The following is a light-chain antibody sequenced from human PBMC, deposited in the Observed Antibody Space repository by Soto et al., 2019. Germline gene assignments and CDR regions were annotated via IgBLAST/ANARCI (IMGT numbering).Light chain of an antibody. CDR3: SSFGACGGWV. CDR2: EVN. CDR1: SSDVGHYDH. J-gene: IGLJ3*02. Sequence: QSALTQPPSASGSPGQSITISCTGTSSDVGHYDHVSWYQQHPGKVPKLMIYEVNLRPSGVPDRFSGCKSGNRASLTVSGLHVEDEADYYCSSFGACGGWVFGGGTQLAVL. V-gene: IGLV2-8*01.